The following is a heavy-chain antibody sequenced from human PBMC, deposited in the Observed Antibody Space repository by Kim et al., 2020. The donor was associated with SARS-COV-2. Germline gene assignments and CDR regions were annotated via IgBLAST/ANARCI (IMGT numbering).Heavy chain of an antibody. D-gene: IGHD2-15*01. V-gene: IGHV1-69*13. CDR3: AREATLLGYCSGGSCYEDYYYGMDV. J-gene: IGHJ6*02. CDR2: IIPIFGTA. Sequence: SVKVSRKASGGTFSSYAISWVRQAPGQGLEWMGGIIPIFGTANYAQKFQGRVTITADESTSTAYMELSSLRSEDTAVYYCAREATLLGYCSGGSCYEDYYYGMDVWGQGTTVTVSS. CDR1: GGTFSSYA.